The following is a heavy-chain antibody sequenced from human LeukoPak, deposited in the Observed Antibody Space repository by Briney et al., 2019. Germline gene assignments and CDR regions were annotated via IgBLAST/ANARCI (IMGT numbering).Heavy chain of an antibody. CDR2: IYYSGST. CDR3: ARAVVMTTNWFDP. CDR1: GGSISSYY. V-gene: IGHV4-59*01. D-gene: IGHD3-22*01. J-gene: IGHJ5*02. Sequence: SETLSLTCTVSGGSISSYYWSWIRQPPGKGLEWIGYIYYSGSTNYNPSLKSRVTISVDTSKNQFSLKLSSVTAADTAVYYCARAVVMTTNWFDPWGQGTLVTVSS.